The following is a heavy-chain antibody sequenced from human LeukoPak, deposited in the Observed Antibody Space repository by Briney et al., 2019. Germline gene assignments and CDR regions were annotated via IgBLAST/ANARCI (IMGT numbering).Heavy chain of an antibody. Sequence: PGGSLRLSCAASGFTFSSYAMHWVRQAPGKGLEYVSDISSNGGSTYYANSVKGRFTISRDNSKNTMYLQMGSLRDEDMAVYYCARVGYCSSTSCYNYFDYWGQGTLVTVSS. CDR1: GFTFSSYA. CDR2: ISSNGGST. V-gene: IGHV3-64*01. D-gene: IGHD2-2*02. J-gene: IGHJ4*02. CDR3: ARVGYCSSTSCYNYFDY.